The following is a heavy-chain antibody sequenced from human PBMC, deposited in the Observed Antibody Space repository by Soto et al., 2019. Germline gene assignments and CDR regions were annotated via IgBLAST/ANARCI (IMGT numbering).Heavy chain of an antibody. CDR3: ARGERRGPSPTPDY. Sequence: QVQLVQSGAELKRPGSSVKVSCKASGGTFSSFTISWVRQAPGQGLEWMGRIIPTLGIANYAQKFQGRVTITADKSTSTAYMELSSLRSEDTAVYYCARGERRGPSPTPDYWGQGTLVTVSS. D-gene: IGHD1-1*01. J-gene: IGHJ4*02. V-gene: IGHV1-69*02. CDR2: IIPTLGIA. CDR1: GGTFSSFT.